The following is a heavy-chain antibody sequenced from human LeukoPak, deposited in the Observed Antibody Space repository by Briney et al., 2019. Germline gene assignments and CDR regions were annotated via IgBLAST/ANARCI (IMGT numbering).Heavy chain of an antibody. V-gene: IGHV4-59*01. CDR2: IYYSGRT. CDR1: GGSISSYY. D-gene: IGHD6-13*01. Sequence: SETLSLTCTVSGGSISSYYWTWIRQPPGKGLERIGDIYYSGRTNYNPSLKSRVTISVGTSKNQFSMKQRSVTAADTALYYCASMSPSSWYFDYGGQGTLVTVSS. J-gene: IGHJ4*02. CDR3: ASMSPSSWYFDY.